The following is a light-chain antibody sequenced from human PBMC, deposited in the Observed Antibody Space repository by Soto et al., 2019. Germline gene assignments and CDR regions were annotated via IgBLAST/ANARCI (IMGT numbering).Light chain of an antibody. CDR2: GAS. V-gene: IGKV1-8*01. Sequence: AIRMTQSPSSLSASAGDRVAIACRASQDVGRYLAWYQQKPGQAPKLLIYGASTLQSGVPSRFSGGGSGRDFTLTTSCLQSEDFATYYCQHYKNYPWTFGQGAKVEIK. CDR1: QDVGRY. CDR3: QHYKNYPWT. J-gene: IGKJ1*01.